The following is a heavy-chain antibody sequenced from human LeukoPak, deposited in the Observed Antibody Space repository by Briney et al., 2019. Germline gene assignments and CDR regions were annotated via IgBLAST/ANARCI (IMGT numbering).Heavy chain of an antibody. J-gene: IGHJ3*02. D-gene: IGHD3-22*01. CDR1: GYTFTGYY. CDR2: INPNSGGT. CDR3: ARAMIVVVDAFDI. Sequence: GASVKVPCKASGYTFTGYYMHWVRQAPGQGLEWMGRINPNSGGTNYAQKFQGRVTMTRDTSISTAYMELSRLRSDDTAVYYCARAMIVVVDAFDIWGQGTMVTVSS. V-gene: IGHV1-2*06.